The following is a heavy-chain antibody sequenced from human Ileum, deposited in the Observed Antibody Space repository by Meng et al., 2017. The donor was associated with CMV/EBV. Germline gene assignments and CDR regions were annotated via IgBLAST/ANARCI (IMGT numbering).Heavy chain of an antibody. CDR1: GVSISNYY. D-gene: IGHD3-10*01. CDR2: VSPGGI. CDR3: ARAAARGVPVDY. J-gene: IGHJ4*02. V-gene: IGHV4-4*07. Sequence: QVQLQEPGRGLVKPSEPLSLTCSVSGVSISNYYWTWFRQPAGKGLEFIGRVSPGGIEYNPSLMSRVTMSLDTSRNQLSLNLNSVTAADTAVYYCARAAARGVPVDYWGQGILVTVSS.